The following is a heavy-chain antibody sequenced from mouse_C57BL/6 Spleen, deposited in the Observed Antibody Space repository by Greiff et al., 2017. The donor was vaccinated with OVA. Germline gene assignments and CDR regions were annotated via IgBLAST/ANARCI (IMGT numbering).Heavy chain of an antibody. CDR3: ARFPPITTVVADYFDY. Sequence: VQLQQSGAELVKPGASVKLSCKASGYTFTSYWMQWVKQRPGQGLEWIGEIDPSDSYTNYNQKFKGKATLTVDTSSSTAYMQLSSLTSEDSAVYYCARFPPITTVVADYFDYWGQGTTLTVSS. D-gene: IGHD1-1*01. CDR1: GYTFTSYW. V-gene: IGHV1-50*01. J-gene: IGHJ2*01. CDR2: IDPSDSYT.